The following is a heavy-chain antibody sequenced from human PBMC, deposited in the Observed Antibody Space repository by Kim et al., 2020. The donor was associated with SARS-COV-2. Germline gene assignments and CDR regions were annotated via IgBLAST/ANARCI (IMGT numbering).Heavy chain of an antibody. D-gene: IGHD3-3*01. J-gene: IGHJ6*02. CDR3: ARHGTEHGFLGVDSYYGMDV. Sequence: RVTISVDTSKNQFSLKLSSVTAADTAVYYCARHGTEHGFLGVDSYYGMDVWGQGTTVTVSS. V-gene: IGHV4-39*01.